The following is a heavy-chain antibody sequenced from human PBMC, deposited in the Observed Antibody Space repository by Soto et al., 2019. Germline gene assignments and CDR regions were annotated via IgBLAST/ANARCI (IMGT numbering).Heavy chain of an antibody. J-gene: IGHJ6*03. D-gene: IGHD6-13*01. V-gene: IGHV3-11*01. CDR3: ARMYSSPPYRYYYYYMDV. CDR1: GFTFSDYY. CDR2: ISSSGSTI. Sequence: PGGSLRLSCAASGFTFSDYYMSWIRQAPGKGLEWVSYISSSGSTIYYADSVKGRFTISRDNAKNSLYLQMNSLRAEDTAVYYCARMYSSPPYRYYYYYMDVWGKGTTVTVSS.